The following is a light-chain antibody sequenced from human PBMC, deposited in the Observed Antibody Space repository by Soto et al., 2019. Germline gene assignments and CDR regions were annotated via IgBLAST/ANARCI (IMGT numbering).Light chain of an antibody. CDR3: SSYTSSNTLV. V-gene: IGLV2-14*01. J-gene: IGLJ2*01. Sequence: QPVLTQPASVSGSPGQSITISCTGTSSDVGAYNYVSWYQQHPGKAPKLMIFEVSDRPSGVSNRFSGSKSGNTASLTISGLQAEDEADYYCSSYTSSNTLVFGGGTKLTVL. CDR2: EVS. CDR1: SSDVGAYNY.